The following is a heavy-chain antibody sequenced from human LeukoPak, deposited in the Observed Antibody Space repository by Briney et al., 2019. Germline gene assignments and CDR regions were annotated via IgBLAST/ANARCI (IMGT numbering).Heavy chain of an antibody. CDR3: ARHLGDPVWLLFLLPNWFDP. CDR1: GYSFTSYW. Sequence: GESLKISCKGSGYSFTSYWIGWVRQMPGKGLEWMGIIYPGDSDTRYSPSFQGQVTISADKSISTAYLQWSSLKASDTAMYYCARHLGDPVWLLFLLPNWFDPWGQGTLVTVSS. V-gene: IGHV5-51*01. CDR2: IYPGDSDT. D-gene: IGHD3-3*01. J-gene: IGHJ5*02.